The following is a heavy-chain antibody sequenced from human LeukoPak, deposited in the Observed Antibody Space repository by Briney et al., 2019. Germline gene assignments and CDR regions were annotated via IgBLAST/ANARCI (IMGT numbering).Heavy chain of an antibody. CDR3: ASAPKRVWFGDPGPFDY. D-gene: IGHD3-10*01. J-gene: IGHJ4*02. CDR1: GGTFSSYA. V-gene: IGHV1-69*04. CDR2: IIPILGIA. Sequence: SVKVSCKASGGTFSSYAISWVRQAPGQGLEWMGRIIPILGIANYAQKFQGRVTITADKSTSTAYTELSSLRSEDTAVYYCASAPKRVWFGDPGPFDYWGQGTLVTVSS.